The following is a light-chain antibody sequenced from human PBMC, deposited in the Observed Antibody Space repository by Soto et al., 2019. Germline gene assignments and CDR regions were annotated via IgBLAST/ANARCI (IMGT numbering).Light chain of an antibody. Sequence: DIQMTQSPSSVSASVGDRVTITCRASQVISTWVAWYQQKPGKAPNLLIYTASSLQSGVPSRFNGSGSGTDFTLTISRLQPEDFATYYCQQSYSSPWTFGQGTKVEIK. CDR3: QQSYSSPWT. V-gene: IGKV1D-12*01. CDR1: QVISTW. J-gene: IGKJ1*01. CDR2: TAS.